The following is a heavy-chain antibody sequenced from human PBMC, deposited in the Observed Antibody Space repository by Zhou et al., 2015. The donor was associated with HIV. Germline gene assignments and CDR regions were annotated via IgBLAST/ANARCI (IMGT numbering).Heavy chain of an antibody. CDR1: GYTFHSYG. V-gene: IGHV1-18*01. Sequence: QAQLVQSGREVKKPGASVKVSCKASGYTFHSYGISWVRQAPGQGLEWMGWSSPYNGDTKYSPKLQGRATMTTDTSTNTAYMELRSLRSDDTAVYYCARDVAVWSGYSIPYYFDYWGQGTLVTVSS. CDR3: ARDVAVWSGYSIPYYFDY. J-gene: IGHJ4*02. CDR2: SSPYNGDT. D-gene: IGHD3-3*01.